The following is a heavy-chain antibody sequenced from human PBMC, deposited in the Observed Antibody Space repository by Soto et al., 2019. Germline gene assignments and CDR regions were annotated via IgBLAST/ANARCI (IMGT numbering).Heavy chain of an antibody. CDR1: GGTFSSYP. J-gene: IGHJ5*02. V-gene: IGHV1-69*02. Sequence: QVQLVQSGAEVQKPGSSVKVSCKASGGTFSSYPISWVRQAPGQGLEWMGRIIPILNIANYAQKFQGRVTLTADKSTNTADMELSSLRSEDTAVYYCARTRAATDSLYWFDPWGQGTLVTVSS. CDR3: ARTRAATDSLYWFDP. D-gene: IGHD2-21*01. CDR2: IIPILNIA.